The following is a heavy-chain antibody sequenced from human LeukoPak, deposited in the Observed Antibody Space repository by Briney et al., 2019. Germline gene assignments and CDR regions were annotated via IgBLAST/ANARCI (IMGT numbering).Heavy chain of an antibody. V-gene: IGHV4-61*02. CDR1: GGSISSGSYY. CDR2: IYTSGST. Sequence: PSETLSLTCTVSGGSISSGSYYWSWIRQPAGKGLEWIGRIYTSGSTNYNPSLKSRVTISVDTSKNQFSLKLSSVTAADTAVYYCARERKYYDFWSGYSNWFDPWGQGTLVTVSS. D-gene: IGHD3-3*01. J-gene: IGHJ5*02. CDR3: ARERKYYDFWSGYSNWFDP.